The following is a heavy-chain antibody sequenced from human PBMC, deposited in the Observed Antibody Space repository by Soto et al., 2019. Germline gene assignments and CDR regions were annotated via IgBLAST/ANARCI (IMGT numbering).Heavy chain of an antibody. J-gene: IGHJ5*02. Sequence: VASVKVSCKASGYTFTSYGFSWVRQAPGQGLEWMGWISGFNGNTNYAQKFQGRVTMTTDKSTSTAYMELRSLRSDDTAVYYCARAARYCSTSICFSSFYWFDPWGQGTLVTVSS. CDR1: GYTFTSYG. CDR3: ARAARYCSTSICFSSFYWFDP. V-gene: IGHV1-18*04. D-gene: IGHD2-2*01. CDR2: ISGFNGNT.